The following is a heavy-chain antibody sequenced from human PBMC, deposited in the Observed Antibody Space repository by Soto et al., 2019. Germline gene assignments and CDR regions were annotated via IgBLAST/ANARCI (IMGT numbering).Heavy chain of an antibody. CDR1: GGTFSSYA. Sequence: QVQLVQSGAEVKKPGSSVKVSCKASGGTFSSYAISWVRQAPGQGLEWMGGIIPIFGTANYAQKFQGRVTITADESTSTAYMELSSLRSEDTAVYYCARGRADYGDYVRQLGAFDIWGQGTMVTVSS. V-gene: IGHV1-69*01. D-gene: IGHD4-17*01. CDR2: IIPIFGTA. CDR3: ARGRADYGDYVRQLGAFDI. J-gene: IGHJ3*02.